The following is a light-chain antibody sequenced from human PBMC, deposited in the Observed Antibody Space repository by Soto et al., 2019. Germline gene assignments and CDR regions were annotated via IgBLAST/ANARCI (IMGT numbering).Light chain of an antibody. J-gene: IGKJ5*01. Sequence: DIQMTQSPSSLSASVGDRVTITCRASQGISNYLAWFQQKPGKAAKSLIYGASSLHSGVTSRFSGSGSETHFTLTISSLQRDDFATYYCQHYDGYPQTVGQATRLEIK. V-gene: IGKV1-16*01. CDR2: GAS. CDR1: QGISNY. CDR3: QHYDGYPQT.